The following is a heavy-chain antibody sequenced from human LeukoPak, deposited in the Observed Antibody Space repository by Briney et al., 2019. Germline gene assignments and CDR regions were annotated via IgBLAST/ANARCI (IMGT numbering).Heavy chain of an antibody. CDR3: ARDHLSHSSGWVY. D-gene: IGHD6-19*01. Sequence: ASVKVSCKASGYTFTGYYMHWVRQAPGQGLEWMGWINPNSGGTNYAQKFQGRVTMTRDTSISTAYMELSRLRSDDTAVYYCARDHLSHSSGWVYWGQGTLVTVSP. J-gene: IGHJ4*02. CDR2: INPNSGGT. CDR1: GYTFTGYY. V-gene: IGHV1-2*02.